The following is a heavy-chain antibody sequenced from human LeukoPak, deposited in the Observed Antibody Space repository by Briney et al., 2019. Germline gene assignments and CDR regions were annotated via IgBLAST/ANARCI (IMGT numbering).Heavy chain of an antibody. CDR2: INPNSGGT. CDR3: ARERWRSSSIVADY. D-gene: IGHD6-6*01. V-gene: IGHV1-2*06. J-gene: IGHJ4*02. Sequence: ASVKVSCKASGYTFTGYYMHWARQAPGQGLEWMGRINPNSGGTNYAQKFQGRVTMTRDTSISTAYMELSRLRSDDTAVYYCARERWRSSSIVADYWGQGTLVTVPS. CDR1: GYTFTGYY.